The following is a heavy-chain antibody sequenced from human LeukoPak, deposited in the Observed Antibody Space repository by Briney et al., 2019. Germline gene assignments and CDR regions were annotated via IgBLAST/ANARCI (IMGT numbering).Heavy chain of an antibody. J-gene: IGHJ4*02. D-gene: IGHD3-3*01. V-gene: IGHV3-7*01. CDR1: GFTFSGFW. CDR2: IKEDGSEK. Sequence: GGSLRLSCAGVGFTFSGFWMSWVRQAPGKGLEWVANIKEDGSEKYYVDPVKGRFTISRDNAKNSLYLQMNSLRSEDTAVYYCATCGRFLEEYYFDYWGQGTLVTVSS. CDR3: ATCGRFLEEYYFDY.